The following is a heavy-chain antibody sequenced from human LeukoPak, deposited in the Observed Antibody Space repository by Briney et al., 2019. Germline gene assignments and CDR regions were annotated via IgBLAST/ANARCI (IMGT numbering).Heavy chain of an antibody. V-gene: IGHV1-8*01. CDR3: ARVKVSARPYDYVWGSYRRRLYYFDY. CDR2: MNPNSGNT. J-gene: IGHJ4*02. CDR1: GYTFTSYD. D-gene: IGHD3-16*02. Sequence: ASVKVSCKASGYTFTSYDINWVRQATGQGLEWMGWMNPNSGNTGYAQKFQGRVTMTRNTSISTAYMELSSLRSEDTAVYYCARVKVSARPYDYVWGSYRRRLYYFDYWGQGTLVTVSS.